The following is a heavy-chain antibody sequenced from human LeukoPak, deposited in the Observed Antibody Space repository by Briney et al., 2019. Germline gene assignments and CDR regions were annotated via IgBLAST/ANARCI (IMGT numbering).Heavy chain of an antibody. CDR1: GFTFSPYS. D-gene: IGHD6-19*01. CDR2: INAHRTI. Sequence: GGSLRLSCATSGFTFSPYSFNWVRQVPGKGLEWISYINAHRTIYYADSVEGRFTISRDNAKNSAYLQLNSLRVEDTAMYYCARSVEGSFDYWGQGTLVTVSS. V-gene: IGHV3-48*01. CDR3: ARSVEGSFDY. J-gene: IGHJ4*02.